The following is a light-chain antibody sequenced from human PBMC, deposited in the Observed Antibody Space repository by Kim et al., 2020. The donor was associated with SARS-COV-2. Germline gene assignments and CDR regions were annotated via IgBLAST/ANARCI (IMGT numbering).Light chain of an antibody. CDR2: GAS. V-gene: IGKV3-20*01. CDR3: HQSGT. J-gene: IGKJ1*01. Sequence: TPSLSPRQRATPSCRASKSVRRCYLPWYVQKPSQAPSFLIYGASSRPTGIPDSFSGSESGTDFTLTISRLDPVDFSVYYCHQSGTFGQGTKVDIK. CDR1: KSVRRCY.